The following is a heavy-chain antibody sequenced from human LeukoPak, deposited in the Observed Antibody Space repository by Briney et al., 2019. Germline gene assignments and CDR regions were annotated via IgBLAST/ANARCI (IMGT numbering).Heavy chain of an antibody. V-gene: IGHV3-33*06. CDR1: GFTFSSYG. J-gene: IGHJ4*02. D-gene: IGHD1-7*01. CDR3: AKDPGTYGPFDY. Sequence: GRSLRLSCAASGFTFSSYGMHWVRQAPGKGLEWVAVIWYDGSNKYYADSVKGRFTISRDNSKNTLYLQMNSLRAEDTAVYYCAKDPGTYGPFDYWGQGTLVTVSS. CDR2: IWYDGSNK.